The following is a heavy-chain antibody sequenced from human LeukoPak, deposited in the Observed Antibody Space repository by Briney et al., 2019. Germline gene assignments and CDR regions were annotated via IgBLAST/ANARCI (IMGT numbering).Heavy chain of an antibody. D-gene: IGHD3-22*01. CDR3: ARDRYYYDSSGYKEYYYYGMDV. J-gene: IGHJ6*02. CDR1: GFTFSSYA. Sequence: GGSLRLSCAASGFTFSSYAMHWVRQAPGKGLAWVAVISYDGSNKYYADSVKGRFTISRDNSKNTLYLQMNSLRAEDTAVYYCARDRYYYDSSGYKEYYYYGMDVWGQGTTVTVSS. V-gene: IGHV3-30-3*01. CDR2: ISYDGSNK.